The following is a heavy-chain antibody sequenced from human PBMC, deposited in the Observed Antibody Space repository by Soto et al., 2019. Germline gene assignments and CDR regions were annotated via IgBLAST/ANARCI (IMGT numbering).Heavy chain of an antibody. CDR3: AREYVAVFDY. J-gene: IGHJ4*02. CDR2: IWYDGSNK. Sequence: GGSLRLSCSASGFPFSSYGMHWVRQAPGKGLEWVAVIWYDGSNKYYADSVKGRFTISRDNSKNTLYLQMNSLRAEDTAVYYCAREYVAVFDYWGQGTLVTVSS. D-gene: IGHD2-15*01. CDR1: GFPFSSYG. V-gene: IGHV3-33*01.